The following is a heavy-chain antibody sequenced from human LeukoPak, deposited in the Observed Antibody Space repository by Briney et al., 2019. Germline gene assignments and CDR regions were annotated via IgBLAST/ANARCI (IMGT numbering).Heavy chain of an antibody. V-gene: IGHV4-61*08. CDR3: ARDNGIAVPYNWFDS. Sequence: SETLPLTCTVSGGSISSGGYYWSWIRQPPGKGLEWIGYIYYSGSTNYNPSLESRVTMSVDTSKNQFSLKLRSVTAADTAVYYCARDNGIAVPYNWFDSWGQGTLVTVSS. D-gene: IGHD6-19*01. CDR2: IYYSGST. CDR1: GGSISSGGYY. J-gene: IGHJ5*01.